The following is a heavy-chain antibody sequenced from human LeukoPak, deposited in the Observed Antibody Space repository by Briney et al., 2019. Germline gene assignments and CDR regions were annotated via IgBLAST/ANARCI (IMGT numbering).Heavy chain of an antibody. Sequence: GGSLRLSCAASGFTFSDYYMSWIRQAPGKGLGWVSYISSSGSTIYYADSVKGRFTISRDNAKNSLYLQMNSLRAEDTAVYYCARSTGYCSSTSCYGIFDYWGQGTLVTVSS. CDR1: GFTFSDYY. J-gene: IGHJ4*02. CDR3: ARSTGYCSSTSCYGIFDY. D-gene: IGHD2-2*01. CDR2: ISSSGSTI. V-gene: IGHV3-11*04.